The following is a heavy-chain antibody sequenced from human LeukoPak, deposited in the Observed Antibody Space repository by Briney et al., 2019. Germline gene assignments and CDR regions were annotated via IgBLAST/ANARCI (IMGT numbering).Heavy chain of an antibody. CDR1: GFTFSSYG. CDR2: ISSSSSTI. D-gene: IGHD4-17*01. J-gene: IGHJ5*02. CDR3: ARGSMYGDYPSYNWFDP. Sequence: GGSLRLSCAASGFTFSSYGMNWVRQAPGKGLEWVSYISSSSSTIYFADSVKGRFTISRDNAKNSLYLQMNGLRAEDTAVYYCARGSMYGDYPSYNWFDPWGQGTLVTVSS. V-gene: IGHV3-48*01.